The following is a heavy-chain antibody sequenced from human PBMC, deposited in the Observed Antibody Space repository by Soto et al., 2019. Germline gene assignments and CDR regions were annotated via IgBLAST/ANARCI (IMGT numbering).Heavy chain of an antibody. CDR1: GFSFGDSY. D-gene: IGHD3-22*01. V-gene: IGHV3-11*05. CDR3: AKTRVADSGYSCDH. J-gene: IGHJ4*02. Sequence: QVQLVESGGGLVKPGGSLRLSCAASGFSFGDSYMSWIRQSAGKGLEWLSYISGGSSYTKYAESVKGRFTISRDNARRSLFLQVNGLRADDTAIYYCAKTRVADSGYSCDHWGQGTMVTVSS. CDR2: ISGGSSYT.